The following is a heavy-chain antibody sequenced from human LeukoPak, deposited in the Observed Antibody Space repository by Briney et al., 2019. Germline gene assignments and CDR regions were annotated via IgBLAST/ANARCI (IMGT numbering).Heavy chain of an antibody. CDR3: ARGGPGIAAAGTGWFDP. CDR2: INHSGST. V-gene: IGHV4-34*01. J-gene: IGHJ5*02. D-gene: IGHD6-13*01. CDR1: GGSFSGYY. Sequence: SEPLSLTCAVYGGSFSGYYWSWIRQPPGKGLEWIGEINHSGSTNYNPSLKSRVTISVDTSKNQFSLKLSSVTAADTAVYYCARGGPGIAAAGTGWFDPWGQGTLVTVSS.